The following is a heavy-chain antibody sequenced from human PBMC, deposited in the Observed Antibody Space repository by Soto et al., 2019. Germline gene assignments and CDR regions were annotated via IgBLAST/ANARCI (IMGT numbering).Heavy chain of an antibody. J-gene: IGHJ3*02. Sequence: QVQLVQSGAEVKKPGASVKVSCKASGYTFTSYAMHWVRQAYGQRLEWMGWINAGNGNTKYSQKFQGRVTITMDTSASTAYMELSSLRAEATAVFYCARANGAFDIWGQGTMVTVSS. CDR2: INAGNGNT. V-gene: IGHV1-3*01. D-gene: IGHD2-8*01. CDR3: ARANGAFDI. CDR1: GYTFTSYA.